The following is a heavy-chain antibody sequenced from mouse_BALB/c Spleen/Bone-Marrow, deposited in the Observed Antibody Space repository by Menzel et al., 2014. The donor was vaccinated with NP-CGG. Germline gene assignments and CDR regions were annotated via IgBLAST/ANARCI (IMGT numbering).Heavy chain of an antibody. CDR3: ARDGDYDEGYAMDY. J-gene: IGHJ4*01. Sequence: QVQLQQSGAELVRPGTSVKVSCKASGYAFTNYLIEWVKQRPGQGLEWIGVINPGSGGTNYNEKFKGKATLTADKSSSTAYMQLSSLTSDDSAVYFCARDGDYDEGYAMDYWGQGTSVTVSS. V-gene: IGHV1-54*01. CDR2: INPGSGGT. CDR1: GYAFTNYL. D-gene: IGHD2-4*01.